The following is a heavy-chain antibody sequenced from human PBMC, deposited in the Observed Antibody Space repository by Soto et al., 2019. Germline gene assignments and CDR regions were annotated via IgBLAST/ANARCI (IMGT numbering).Heavy chain of an antibody. Sequence: PSETLSLTCTVSGDPVSNYYWSWIRQPPGKGLEWIGYIYYSGSTDYNPSLRSRVTISVDMSKNQFSLKLSSVTAADTAVYYCARHWGTTSAYYYGMDVWGQGTTVPSP. J-gene: IGHJ6*02. CDR1: GDPVSNYY. CDR2: IYYSGST. CDR3: ARHWGTTSAYYYGMDV. D-gene: IGHD1-1*01. V-gene: IGHV4-59*02.